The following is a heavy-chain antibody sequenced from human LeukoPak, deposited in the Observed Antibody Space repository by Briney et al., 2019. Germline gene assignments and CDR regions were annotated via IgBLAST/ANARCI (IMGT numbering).Heavy chain of an antibody. D-gene: IGHD2-15*01. Sequence: GGSLRLSCAASGFTFSSYAMHWVRQAPGKGLEWVAVISYNGSNKYYADSVKGRFTISRDNAKNSLYLQMNNVRAEDTAVYYCARYSYKHDCWGQGTLVTVSS. CDR3: ARYSYKHDC. CDR1: GFTFSSYA. J-gene: IGHJ4*02. V-gene: IGHV3-30*04. CDR2: ISYNGSNK.